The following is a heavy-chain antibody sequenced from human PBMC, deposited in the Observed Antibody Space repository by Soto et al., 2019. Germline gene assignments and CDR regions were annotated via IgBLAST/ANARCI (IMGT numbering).Heavy chain of an antibody. D-gene: IGHD2-21*02. CDR2: IYYSGST. CDR3: ARDSLRRTASTH. J-gene: IGHJ4*02. CDR1: GVSISSGGYY. V-gene: IGHV4-31*03. Sequence: SDTLSLTCTVSGVSISSGGYYWIWIRQHPGKGLEWIGYIYYSGSTYYNPSLKSRVTISVDTSKNQFSLKLSSVTAADTAVYYCARDSLRRTASTHWGQGTLFTVSS.